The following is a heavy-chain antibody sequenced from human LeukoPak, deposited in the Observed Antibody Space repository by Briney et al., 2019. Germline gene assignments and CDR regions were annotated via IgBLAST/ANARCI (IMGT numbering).Heavy chain of an antibody. V-gene: IGHV1-69*13. Sequence: SVKVSCKASGGTFSSYAISWVRQAPGQGLEWMGGIIPIFGTANYAQKFQGRVTITADESTSTAYMELSSLRSEDTAVYYCARGGSRYHLTYYFDYWGQGTLVTVSS. D-gene: IGHD2-15*01. CDR2: IIPIFGTA. J-gene: IGHJ4*02. CDR3: ARGGSRYHLTYYFDY. CDR1: GGTFSSYA.